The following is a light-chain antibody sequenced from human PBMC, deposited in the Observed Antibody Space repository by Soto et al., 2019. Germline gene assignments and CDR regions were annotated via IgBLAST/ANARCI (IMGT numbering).Light chain of an antibody. CDR1: QSVSSNY. Sequence: IVVSNSPGTLSLSPLEGASLSFLSSQSVSSNYLACYQQKPGQAPRLLIYGASNRATGIPDRFSGSGSGTEFTLTISRLEPEDFAVYYCQQYSSSPLTFGGGTKVDIK. V-gene: IGKV3-20*01. CDR3: QQYSSSPLT. CDR2: GAS. J-gene: IGKJ4*01.